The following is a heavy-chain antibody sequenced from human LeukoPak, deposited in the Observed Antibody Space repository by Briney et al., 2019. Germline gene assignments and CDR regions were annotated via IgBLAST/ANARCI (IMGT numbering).Heavy chain of an antibody. CDR1: GGSFSDYY. CDR2: ISHSETI. D-gene: IGHD2-21*01. CDR3: ATGPLILDYSYYFHMDV. J-gene: IGHJ6*03. V-gene: IGHV4-34*01. Sequence: SETLSLTCAVYGGSFSDYYSTGIRQPPGKGLEWIGEISHSETINYNPSLKSRVTISLDTSKNQFSLKLTSVTAADTAVYYCATGPLILDYSYYFHMDVWGKGTTVTVSS.